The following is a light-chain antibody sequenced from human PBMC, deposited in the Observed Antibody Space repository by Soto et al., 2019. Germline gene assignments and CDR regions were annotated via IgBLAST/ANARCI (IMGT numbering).Light chain of an antibody. J-gene: IGLJ2*01. CDR3: SSYTSRSIVV. CDR2: EVI. CDR1: SSDIGGYDY. V-gene: IGLV2-14*01. Sequence: QSALTQPASVSGSPGQSITISCTGTSSDIGGYDYVSWYRQHPGKAPKLLIYEVIHRPSGVSNRFSGSKSGNTASLTISGLQADDEADYYCSSYTSRSIVVFGGATKVTVL.